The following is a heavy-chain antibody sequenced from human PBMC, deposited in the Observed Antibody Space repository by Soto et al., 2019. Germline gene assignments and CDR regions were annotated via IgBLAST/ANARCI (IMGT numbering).Heavy chain of an antibody. D-gene: IGHD6-13*01. CDR2: ISSSSSYI. Sequence: GGSLRLSCAASGFTFSSYSMNWVRQAPGKGLEWVSSISSSSSYIYYADSVQGRFTISRDNAKNSLYLQMNSLRAEDTAVYYCARDRGIAAAGDDYWGQGTLVTVSS. V-gene: IGHV3-21*01. J-gene: IGHJ4*02. CDR3: ARDRGIAAAGDDY. CDR1: GFTFSSYS.